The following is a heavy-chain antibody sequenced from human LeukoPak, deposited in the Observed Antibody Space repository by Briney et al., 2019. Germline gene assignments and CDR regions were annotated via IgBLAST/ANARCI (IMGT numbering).Heavy chain of an antibody. D-gene: IGHD2-8*02. V-gene: IGHV3-30*04. CDR2: TSYDESKA. CDR3: ARVTTRWSMLPVFDL. J-gene: IGHJ4*02. CDR1: GFTFITYT. Sequence: PGGSLRLSCAASGFTFITYTVNWVRQAPGKGLEWVALTSYDESKAFYADSVKGRFTISRDNLKNTVYLQMNSLRAEDTAVYYCARVTTRWSMLPVFDLWGQGTLVTVSS.